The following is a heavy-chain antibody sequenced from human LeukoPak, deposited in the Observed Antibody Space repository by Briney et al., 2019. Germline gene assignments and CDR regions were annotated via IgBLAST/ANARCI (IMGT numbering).Heavy chain of an antibody. CDR2: IRYDGSNK. CDR1: GFTFSSYG. J-gene: IGHJ6*03. D-gene: IGHD1-14*01. V-gene: IGHV3-30*02. CDR3: ANSEEKESEGSYYYYYYMDV. Sequence: GGSLRLSCAASGFTFSSYGMHWVRQAPGKGLEWVAFIRYDGSNKYYADSVKGRFTISRDNSKNTLYLQMNSLRAEDTAVYYCANSEEKESEGSYYYYYYMDVWGKGTTVTVSS.